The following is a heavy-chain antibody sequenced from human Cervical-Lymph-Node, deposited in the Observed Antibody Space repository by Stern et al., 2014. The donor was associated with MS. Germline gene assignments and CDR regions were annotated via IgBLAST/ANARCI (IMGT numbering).Heavy chain of an antibody. V-gene: IGHV1-2*04. Sequence: QVQLVQSGAEVKKAGASVKVSCKASGYTFTGYYIHWVRQAPGQGLEWMGWINPSSGGTGYSQKFQCWVTMSRDTSISTAYVELNRLRADETDVDYGARVAPALGYGMDVWGQGTTVIVSS. J-gene: IGHJ6*02. CDR2: INPSSGGT. CDR1: GYTFTGYY. CDR3: ARVAPALGYGMDV.